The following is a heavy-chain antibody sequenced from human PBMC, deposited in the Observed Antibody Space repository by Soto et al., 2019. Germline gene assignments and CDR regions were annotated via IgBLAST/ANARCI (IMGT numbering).Heavy chain of an antibody. V-gene: IGHV3-74*01. CDR3: AREGRTSCYDY. CDR1: GFAFSSYW. J-gene: IGHJ4*02. D-gene: IGHD2-2*01. CDR2: LNNDGSST. Sequence: PGGSLRLSCAASGFAFSSYWMNWVRQAPGKGLVWVSRLNNDGSSTTYADSVKGRFTISRDNAENTLYLQMNSLGAEDTAVYYCAREGRTSCYDYWGQGTLVTVSS.